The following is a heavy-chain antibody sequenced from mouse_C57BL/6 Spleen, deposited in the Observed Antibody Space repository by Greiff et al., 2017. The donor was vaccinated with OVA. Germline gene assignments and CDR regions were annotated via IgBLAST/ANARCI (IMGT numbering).Heavy chain of an antibody. CDR1: GYTFTDYY. V-gene: IGHV1-19*01. CDR2: INPYNGGT. Sequence: VQLQQSGPVLVKPGASVKMSCKASGYTFTDYYMNWVKQSHGKSLEWIGVINPYNGGTSYNQKFKGKATLTVDKSSSTAYMELNSLTSGDSAVYYCARDWSNYFDYWGQGTTLTVSS. CDR3: ARDWSNYFDY. J-gene: IGHJ2*01. D-gene: IGHD4-1*01.